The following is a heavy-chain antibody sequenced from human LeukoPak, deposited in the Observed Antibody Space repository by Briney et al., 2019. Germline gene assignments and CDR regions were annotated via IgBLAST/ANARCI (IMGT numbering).Heavy chain of an antibody. Sequence: ASVKVSCKASGYTFTSYSISWVRQTPGQGLEWMGWISAYNGNTNYAQKLQGRVTMTTDTSTSTAYMELRSLTSDDTAVYYCARAQKGYDFWSGYIPADAFDIWGQGTMVTVSS. J-gene: IGHJ3*02. V-gene: IGHV1-18*04. CDR2: ISAYNGNT. CDR1: GYTFTSYS. CDR3: ARAQKGYDFWSGYIPADAFDI. D-gene: IGHD3-3*01.